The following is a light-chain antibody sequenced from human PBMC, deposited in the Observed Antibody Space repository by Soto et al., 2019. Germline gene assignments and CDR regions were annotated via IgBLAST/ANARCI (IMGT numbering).Light chain of an antibody. Sequence: DIQMTQSPSSLSASVGDRVTITCRASQSVSNYLNWYQQKPGKAPTLLIYAASTLQSGVPSRISGSGSGTDFTLTISRLQPEDFATYYCQQDLRPPLTFGPGTNVDIK. CDR2: AAS. J-gene: IGKJ3*01. CDR1: QSVSNY. CDR3: QQDLRPPLT. V-gene: IGKV1-39*01.